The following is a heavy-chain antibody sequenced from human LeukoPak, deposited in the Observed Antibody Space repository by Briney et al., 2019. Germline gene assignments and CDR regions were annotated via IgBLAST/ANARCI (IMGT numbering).Heavy chain of an antibody. D-gene: IGHD1-14*01. J-gene: IGHJ6*02. Sequence: GGSLRLSCAASGFTFSSYWMHWVRQAPGKGLVWVSRINSDGSSTSYADSVKGRFTISRDNAKDTLYLQMNTLRVEDTAVYYCATGQGHGMDVWGQGTTVTVSS. CDR2: INSDGSST. V-gene: IGHV3-74*01. CDR1: GFTFSSYW. CDR3: ATGQGHGMDV.